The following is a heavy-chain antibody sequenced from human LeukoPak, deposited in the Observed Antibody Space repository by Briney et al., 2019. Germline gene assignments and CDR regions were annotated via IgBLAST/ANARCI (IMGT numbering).Heavy chain of an antibody. CDR1: GFTFSSYA. J-gene: IGHJ4*02. CDR2: ISGSGGST. V-gene: IGHV3-23*01. CDR3: AKWDLYDSSGYYGGDY. Sequence: GALRLSCAASGFTFSSYAMSWVRQAPGKGLEWVSAISGSGGSTYYADSVKGRFTISRDNSKNTLYLQMNSLRAEDTAVYYCAKWDLYDSSGYYGGDYWGQGTLVTVSS. D-gene: IGHD3-22*01.